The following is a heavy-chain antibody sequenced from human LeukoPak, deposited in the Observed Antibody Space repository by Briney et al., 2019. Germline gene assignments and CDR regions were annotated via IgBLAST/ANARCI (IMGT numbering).Heavy chain of an antibody. J-gene: IGHJ4*02. CDR1: GFTFSTYG. CDR3: ARDRGPAIPFDY. D-gene: IGHD2-2*02. V-gene: IGHV3-66*01. CDR2: IYSGGST. Sequence: GGSLRLSCEASGFTFSTYGMNWVRQAPGRGLEWVSVIYSGGSTYYADSVKGRFTISRDNSKNTLYLQMNSLRAEDTAVYYCARDRGPAIPFDYWGQGTLVAVSS.